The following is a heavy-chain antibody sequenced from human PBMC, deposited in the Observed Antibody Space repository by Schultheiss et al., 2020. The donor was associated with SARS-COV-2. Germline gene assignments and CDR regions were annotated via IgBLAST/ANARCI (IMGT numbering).Heavy chain of an antibody. V-gene: IGHV4-59*08. CDR3: ARLPYYYDSSGYYLAAAFDI. CDR2: IYHSGST. Sequence: SETLSLTCTVSGGSINSFYWSWVRQPPGKGLEWIGYIYHSGSTYYNPSLKSRVTISVDTSKNQFSLKLSSVTAADTAVYYCARLPYYYDSSGYYLAAAFDIWGQGTMVTVSS. CDR1: GGSINSFY. D-gene: IGHD3-22*01. J-gene: IGHJ3*02.